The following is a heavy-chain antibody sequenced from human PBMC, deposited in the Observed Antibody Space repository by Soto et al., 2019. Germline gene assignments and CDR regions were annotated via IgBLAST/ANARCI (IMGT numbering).Heavy chain of an antibody. V-gene: IGHV4-39*01. CDR2: IYYSGST. CDR3: ARHAPITMIVVDNWYFDL. D-gene: IGHD3-22*01. Sequence: QLQLQESGPGLVKPSETLSLTCTVSGGSISSSSYYWGWIRQPPGKGLEWIGSIYYSGSTYYNPSITSRVTISVDTSKNQFSLKLSSVTAADTAVYYCARHAPITMIVVDNWYFDLWGRGTLVTVSS. J-gene: IGHJ2*01. CDR1: GGSISSSSYY.